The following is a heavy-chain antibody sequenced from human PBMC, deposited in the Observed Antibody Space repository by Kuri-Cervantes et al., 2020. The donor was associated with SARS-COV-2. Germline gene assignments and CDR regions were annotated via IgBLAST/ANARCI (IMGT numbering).Heavy chain of an antibody. J-gene: IGHJ3*02. CDR3: ARGDVQSGVDAFEI. D-gene: IGHD1-1*01. CDR2: IGTAGDT. V-gene: IGHV3-13*04. CDR1: GFTFSSYD. Sequence: GESLKISCAASGFTFSSYDMHWVRQATGKGLEWVSAIGTAGDTYYPGSVKGRFTISRENAKNSLYLQMNSLRAGDTAVYYCARGDVQSGVDAFEIWGQGTMVTVSS.